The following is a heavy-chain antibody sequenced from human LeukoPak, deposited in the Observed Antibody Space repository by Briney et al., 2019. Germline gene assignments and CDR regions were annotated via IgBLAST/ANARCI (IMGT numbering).Heavy chain of an antibody. Sequence: GGSLRLSCAASGFTFSSYGMNWVRQAPGKGREWLSSIDSSSKYMYYAVSLRGRFTISRDNTKNSLYLQMNRLRVEDTAVYYCARNGLNSEDLDYWGQGTLVTVSS. CDR3: ARNGLNSEDLDY. CDR1: GFTFSSYG. D-gene: IGHD4-23*01. CDR2: IDSSSKYM. V-gene: IGHV3-21*01. J-gene: IGHJ4*02.